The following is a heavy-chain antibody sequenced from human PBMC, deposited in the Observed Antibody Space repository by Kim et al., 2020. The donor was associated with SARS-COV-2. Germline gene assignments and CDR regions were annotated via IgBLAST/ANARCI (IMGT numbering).Heavy chain of an antibody. V-gene: IGHV4-59*09. CDR3: ARGYGDY. J-gene: IGHJ4*02. CDR2: SGST. Sequence: SGSTDYNPSLKSRITISVNTSKNQFSLKLSAVTAADTAVYDCARGYGDYWGQGTLVTVSS. D-gene: IGHD4-17*01.